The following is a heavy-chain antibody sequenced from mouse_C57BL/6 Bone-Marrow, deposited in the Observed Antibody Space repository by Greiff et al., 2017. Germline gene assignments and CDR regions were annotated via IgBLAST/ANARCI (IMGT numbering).Heavy chain of an antibody. CDR2: IHPNSGST. Sequence: QVQLQQPGAELVKPGASVKLSCKASGYTFTSYWMHWVKQRPGQGLEWIGMIHPNSGSTNYNEKFKSKATLTVDKPSSTAYMQLSSLTSEDSAVYYCARISLLTHWYFDVWGTGTTVTVSS. D-gene: IGHD1-1*01. V-gene: IGHV1-64*01. CDR3: ARISLLTHWYFDV. J-gene: IGHJ1*03. CDR1: GYTFTSYW.